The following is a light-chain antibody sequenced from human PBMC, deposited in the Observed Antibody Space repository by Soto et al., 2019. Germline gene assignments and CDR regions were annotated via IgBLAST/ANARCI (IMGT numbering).Light chain of an antibody. CDR1: PSVTNF. CDR2: GAF. J-gene: IGKJ5*01. Sequence: EIVLTQSPATLSLSPGEIATLSCIASPSVTNFLAWYQQKPGQAPRLLIYGAFNRATGIPARFSGSGSGTDFTLTISSLEPEDSAIYYCQQRSNWPPITFGQGTRLEI. V-gene: IGKV3-11*01. CDR3: QQRSNWPPIT.